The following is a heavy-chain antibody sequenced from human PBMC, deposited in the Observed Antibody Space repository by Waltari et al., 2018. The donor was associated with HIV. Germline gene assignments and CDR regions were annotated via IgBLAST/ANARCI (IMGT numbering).Heavy chain of an antibody. CDR3: ANMGGYYYDSSGYYYDFDY. D-gene: IGHD3-22*01. V-gene: IGHV3-48*01. J-gene: IGHJ4*02. Sequence: EVQLVESGGGLVQPGGSLRLSCAASGFTFSSYSMNWVRQAPGKGLECVSYISSSSSTIYYADSVKGRFTISRDNAKNSLYLQMNSLRAEDTAVYYCANMGGYYYDSSGYYYDFDYWGQGTLVTVSS. CDR2: ISSSSSTI. CDR1: GFTFSSYS.